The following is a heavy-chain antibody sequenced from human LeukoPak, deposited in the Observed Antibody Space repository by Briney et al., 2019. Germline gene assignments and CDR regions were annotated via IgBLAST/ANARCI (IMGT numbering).Heavy chain of an antibody. D-gene: IGHD1-26*01. CDR2: IKQDGSEK. J-gene: IGHJ4*02. CDR3: ARCSGSYVYYFDY. CDR1: GFTFSSYW. Sequence: GGSLRLSCAASGFTFSSYWMSRVRQAPGKGLEWVANIKQDGSEKYYVDSVKGRFTISRDNAKNSLYLQMNSLRAEDTAVYYCARCSGSYVYYFDYWGQGTLVTVSS. V-gene: IGHV3-7*03.